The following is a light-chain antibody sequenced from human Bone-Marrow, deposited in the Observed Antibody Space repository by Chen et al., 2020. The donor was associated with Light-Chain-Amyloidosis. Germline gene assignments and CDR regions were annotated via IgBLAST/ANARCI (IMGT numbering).Light chain of an antibody. CDR1: SGSIATNY. V-gene: IGLV6-57*01. CDR3: QSYQGSSQGV. CDR2: DDD. Sequence: NFMLTQPHSVSESPGKTVIISCTRSSGSIATNYVQWYQQRPGSSPPTVISDDDQRPSGVPDRFSGSINRSSNSASLTISELKTEDEADYYCQSYQGSSQGVFGGGTKLTVL. J-gene: IGLJ3*02.